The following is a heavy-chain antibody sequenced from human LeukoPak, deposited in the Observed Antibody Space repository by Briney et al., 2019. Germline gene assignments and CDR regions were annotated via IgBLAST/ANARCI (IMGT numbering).Heavy chain of an antibody. Sequence: SETLSLTCTVSGGSISSSSYYWGWIRQPPGKGLEWIGSIYYSGSTNYNPSLKSRVTISVDTSKNQFSLKLSSVTAADTAVYYCARGRGYPGNYYFDYWGQGTLVTVSS. CDR2: IYYSGST. CDR3: ARGRGYPGNYYFDY. J-gene: IGHJ4*02. D-gene: IGHD1-7*01. V-gene: IGHV4-39*07. CDR1: GGSISSSSYY.